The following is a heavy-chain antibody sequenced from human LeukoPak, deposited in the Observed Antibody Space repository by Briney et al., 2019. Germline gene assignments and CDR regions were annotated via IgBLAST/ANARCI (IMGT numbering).Heavy chain of an antibody. D-gene: IGHD5-24*01. CDR3: AREEAGDGYNYDYYMDV. CDR1: GGSISSGSYY. Sequence: SETLSLTCTVSGGSISSGSYYWSWIRQPAGKGLEWIGRIYTSGSTNYNPSLKSRVTISVDTSKNQFSLKLSSVTAADTAVYYCAREEAGDGYNYDYYMDVWGKGTTVTVSS. V-gene: IGHV4-61*02. CDR2: IYTSGST. J-gene: IGHJ6*03.